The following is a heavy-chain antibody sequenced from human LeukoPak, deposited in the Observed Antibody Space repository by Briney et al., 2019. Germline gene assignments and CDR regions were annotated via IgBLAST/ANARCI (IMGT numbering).Heavy chain of an antibody. J-gene: IGHJ4*02. CDR1: GFTFSSYE. CDR3: AREVGAFDY. Sequence: GGSLRLSCAASGFTFSSYEMKWVRQAPGKGLEWVSYISSSGSTIYYADSVKGRFTISRNNAKNSLYLQMNSLRAEDTAVYYCAREVGAFDYWGQGTLVTVSS. CDR2: ISSSGSTI. D-gene: IGHD1-26*01. V-gene: IGHV3-48*03.